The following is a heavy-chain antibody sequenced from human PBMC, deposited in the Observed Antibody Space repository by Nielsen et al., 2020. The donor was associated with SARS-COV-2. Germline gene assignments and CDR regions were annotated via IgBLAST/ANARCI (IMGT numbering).Heavy chain of an antibody. CDR1: GFTFSSYS. D-gene: IGHD5-18*01. CDR2: ISSSSSSTI. Sequence: GGSLRLSCAASGFTFSSYSMFWVRQAPGKGLEWASYISSSSSSTIYYADSVKGRFTISRDNAKNSLSLQMNSLRAEDTSVYYCARAPPLNGYPGWGQGTLVTVSS. V-gene: IGHV3-48*01. J-gene: IGHJ4*02. CDR3: ARAPPLNGYPG.